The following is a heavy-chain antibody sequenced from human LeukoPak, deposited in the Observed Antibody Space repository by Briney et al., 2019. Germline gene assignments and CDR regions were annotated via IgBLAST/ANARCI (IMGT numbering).Heavy chain of an antibody. CDR1: GGSISNTLYY. CDR3: ARGGRGDGYNYVALDY. V-gene: IGHV4-39*07. CDR2: IYYSGTT. Sequence: ASETLSLTCTVSGGSISNTLYYWGWIRQPPEVGLKWIGAIYYSGTTHYNPSLKSRVTMSVDTSKRQFSLKLNSVTAADTAVYYCARGGRGDGYNYVALDYWGQGTLVTVSS. J-gene: IGHJ4*02. D-gene: IGHD5-24*01.